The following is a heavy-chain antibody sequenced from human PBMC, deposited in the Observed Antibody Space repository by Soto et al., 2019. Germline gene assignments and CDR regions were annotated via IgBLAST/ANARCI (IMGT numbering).Heavy chain of an antibody. J-gene: IGHJ4*02. Sequence: GGSLRLSCAASGFPFSAYVMTWVRRAPGRGLEWISAISGSGDTAYYAESVKGRFTISRDNSRNPLYLKMNNLTVEDTAVYSCAKARFDSRGTFFRVGFYDVWGRGTLVTVSS. CDR1: GFPFSAYV. CDR3: AKARFDSRGTFFRVGFYDV. D-gene: IGHD3-22*01. CDR2: ISGSGDTA. V-gene: IGHV3-23*01.